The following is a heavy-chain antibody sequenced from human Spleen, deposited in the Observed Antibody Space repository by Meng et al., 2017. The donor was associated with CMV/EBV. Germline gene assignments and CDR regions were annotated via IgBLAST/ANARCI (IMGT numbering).Heavy chain of an antibody. CDR2: IYWNDDK. V-gene: IGHV2-5*01. Sequence: LSTSGVGVGWIRQPPGEALEWLALIYWNDDKRYSPSLKSRLTITKDTSKNQVVLTMTNMDPVDTATYYCAHSSSSSSWTGNPNWFDPWGQGTLVTVSS. CDR1: LSTSGVG. CDR3: AHSSSSSSWTGNPNWFDP. D-gene: IGHD6-13*01. J-gene: IGHJ5*02.